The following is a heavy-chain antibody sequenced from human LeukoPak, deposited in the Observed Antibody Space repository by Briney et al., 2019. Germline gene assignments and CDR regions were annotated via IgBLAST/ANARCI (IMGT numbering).Heavy chain of an antibody. J-gene: IGHJ4*02. V-gene: IGHV6-1*01. CDR2: TYYRSKWYY. CDR1: GDSVSSNSAA. D-gene: IGHD1-26*01. Sequence: SQTLSLTCVISGDSVSSNSAACNWIRQSPSRGLEWLGRTYYRSKWYYHYAVSMKSRITVNPDTSKNQISLQLNSVTPEDTAVYYCARTRDLGPDYWGQGTLVTVSS. CDR3: ARTRDLGPDY.